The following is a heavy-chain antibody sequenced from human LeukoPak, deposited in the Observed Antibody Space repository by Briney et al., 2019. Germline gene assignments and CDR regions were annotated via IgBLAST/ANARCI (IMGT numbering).Heavy chain of an antibody. CDR1: GFTFSSYA. V-gene: IGHV3-23*01. J-gene: IGHJ4*02. D-gene: IGHD6-13*01. Sequence: GGSLRLSCAASGFTFSSYAMSWVRQAPGKGLEWVSAISGSGGRTYYVDSVKGRFTISRDNSNHILYLQMSSLRAEDTAVYYCAKGTAAGTFSEYWGQGTLVTVSS. CDR3: AKGTAAGTFSEY. CDR2: ISGSGGRT.